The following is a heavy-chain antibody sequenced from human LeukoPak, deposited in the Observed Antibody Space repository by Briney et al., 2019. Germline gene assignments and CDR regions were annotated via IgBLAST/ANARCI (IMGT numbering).Heavy chain of an antibody. CDR3: ARSLRDRSGYYYVGAFDM. D-gene: IGHD3-22*01. CDR2: INPSGGST. Sequence: GASVKVSCKASGYTFTNYYMHWVRQAPGQGLEWMGIINPSGGSTIYAQKFQGRVTMTEDTSTDTAYMELSSLRSEDTAVYYCARSLRDRSGYYYVGAFDMWGQGTKVTVSS. J-gene: IGHJ3*02. CDR1: GYTFTNYY. V-gene: IGHV1-46*01.